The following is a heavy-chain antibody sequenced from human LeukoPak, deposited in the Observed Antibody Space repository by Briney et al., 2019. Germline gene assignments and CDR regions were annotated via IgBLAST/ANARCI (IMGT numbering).Heavy chain of an antibody. V-gene: IGHV1-2*02. J-gene: IGHJ4*02. CDR3: APSGTYRSTDYYFDY. CDR1: GYTFTGYY. Sequence: ASVKVSCKASGYTFTGYYMHWVRQAPGRGLEWMGWINPNSGGTNYAQKFQGRVTMTRDTSISTAYMELSRLRSDDTAVYYCAPSGTYRSTDYYFDYWGQGTLVTVS. D-gene: IGHD1-26*01. CDR2: INPNSGGT.